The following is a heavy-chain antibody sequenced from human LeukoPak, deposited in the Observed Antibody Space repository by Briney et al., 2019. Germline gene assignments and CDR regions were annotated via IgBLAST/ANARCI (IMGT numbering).Heavy chain of an antibody. Sequence: SETLSLTCTVSGGSISSSSYYWGWIRQPPGKGLEWIGNIYYRGSTYYNPSLKSRVTISVDTSKNQFSLKLTSVTAADTAVYYCARLSPRLYSSGWSQPLNFDYWGQGTLVTVSS. CDR3: ARLSPRLYSSGWSQPLNFDY. D-gene: IGHD6-19*01. J-gene: IGHJ4*02. CDR1: GGSISSSSYY. CDR2: IYYRGST. V-gene: IGHV4-39*07.